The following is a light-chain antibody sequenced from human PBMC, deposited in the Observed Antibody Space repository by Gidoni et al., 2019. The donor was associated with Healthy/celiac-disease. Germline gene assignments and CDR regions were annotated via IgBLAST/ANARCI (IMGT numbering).Light chain of an antibody. CDR3: SSYTSSSPWV. J-gene: IGLJ3*02. Sequence: PKLMIYDVSNRPSGVSNRFAGSKSGNTASRTISGLQAEDEADYDCSSYTSSSPWVFGGGTKLTVL. CDR2: DVS. V-gene: IGLV2-14*03.